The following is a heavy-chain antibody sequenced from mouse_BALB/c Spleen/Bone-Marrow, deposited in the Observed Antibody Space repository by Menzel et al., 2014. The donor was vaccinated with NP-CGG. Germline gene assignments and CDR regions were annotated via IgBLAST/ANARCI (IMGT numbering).Heavy chain of an antibody. Sequence: VQLQQSGPDLVRPGYSVKMSCKASDYTFTTYWMHWVKQRPGQGLEWIGMIDPSTSETRLNQKFKDKATLIVDKSSNAAYMQLSSLTSEDSAVYYCARRTLAMDYWGQGASVTVSS. CDR2: IDPSTSET. V-gene: IGHV1-52*01. CDR1: DYTFTTYW. J-gene: IGHJ4*01. CDR3: ARRTLAMDY.